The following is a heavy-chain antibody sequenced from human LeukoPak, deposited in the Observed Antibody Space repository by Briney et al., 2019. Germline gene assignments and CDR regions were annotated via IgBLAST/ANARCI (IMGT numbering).Heavy chain of an antibody. D-gene: IGHD3-10*01. CDR3: AREESGSYGLKEDY. V-gene: IGHV3-30*03. J-gene: IGHJ4*02. Sequence: PGRSLRLSCAASGFTFSSYGMHWVRQAPGKGLEWVAVISYDGSNKYYADSVKGRFTISRDNSKNSLYLQMNSLRAEDTAVYYCAREESGSYGLKEDYWGQGTLVTVSS. CDR2: ISYDGSNK. CDR1: GFTFSSYG.